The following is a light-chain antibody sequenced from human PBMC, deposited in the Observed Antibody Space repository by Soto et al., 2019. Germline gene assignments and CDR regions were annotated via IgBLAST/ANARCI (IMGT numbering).Light chain of an antibody. CDR1: SGHSSYA. J-gene: IGLJ3*02. CDR3: QTWGTGISHWV. CDR2: LNSDGSH. Sequence: QPVLTQSPSASASLGASVKLTCTLSSGHSSYAIAWHQQQPEKGPRYLMKLNSDGSHSKGDGIPDRFSGSSSGAERYLTISSLQSEDEADYYCQTWGTGISHWVFGAGTKLTVL. V-gene: IGLV4-69*01.